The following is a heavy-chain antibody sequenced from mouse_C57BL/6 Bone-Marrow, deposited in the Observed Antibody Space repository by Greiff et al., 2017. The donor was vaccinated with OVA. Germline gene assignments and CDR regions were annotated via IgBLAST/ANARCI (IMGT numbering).Heavy chain of an antibody. CDR2: ISSGGSYT. CDR1: GFTFSSYG. V-gene: IGHV5-6*01. J-gene: IGHJ3*01. Sequence: EVKLMESGGDLVKPGGSLKLSCAASGFTFSSYGMSWVRQTPDKRLEWVATISSGGSYTYYPDSVKGRFTISRDNAKNTLYLQMRSLKSEDTAMYYCARHTRRGFAYWGQGTLVTVSA. CDR3: ARHTRRGFAY.